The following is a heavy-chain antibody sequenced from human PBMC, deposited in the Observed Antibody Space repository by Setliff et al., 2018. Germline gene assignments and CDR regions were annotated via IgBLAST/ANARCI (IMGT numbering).Heavy chain of an antibody. Sequence: SETLSLTCNVYGGSLDTYYWSWIRQPPGKGLEWFGEINHSGSGDYNPSFKGRVTISVDTSKKQFSLTLTSVTAADTAVYYCARAQVVFAISAPVWYFEVWGRGTQVTVSS. CDR2: INHSGSG. D-gene: IGHD2-21*01. CDR1: GGSLDTYY. J-gene: IGHJ2*01. CDR3: ARAQVVFAISAPVWYFEV. V-gene: IGHV4-34*01.